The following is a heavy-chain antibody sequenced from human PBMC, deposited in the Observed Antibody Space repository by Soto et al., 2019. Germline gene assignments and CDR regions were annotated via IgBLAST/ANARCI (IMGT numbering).Heavy chain of an antibody. CDR2: ISAYNGNT. J-gene: IGHJ4*02. Sequence: QVQLVQSGAEVKKPGASVKVSCKASGYTFTSYGISWVRQAPGQGLEWMGWISAYNGNTNFAQKFQGRVTMTTDTSTSTADMDLRSLRSDDTAVYYCAREGDSFRFREDWYGLYYWGQGNLVTVAS. D-gene: IGHD5-18*01. CDR1: GYTFTSYG. CDR3: AREGDSFRFREDWYGLYY. V-gene: IGHV1-18*01.